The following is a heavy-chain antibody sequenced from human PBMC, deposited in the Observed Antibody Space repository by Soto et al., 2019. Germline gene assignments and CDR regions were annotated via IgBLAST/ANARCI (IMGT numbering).Heavy chain of an antibody. CDR2: ISGSGGSP. V-gene: IGHV3-23*01. CDR3: AKDRSRYLDYFEPEY. Sequence: GGSLRLSCVASGFTFSNYAMNWVRQAPGKGLEWVSGISGSGGSPYYADSVKGRFTISRDNSKNTVFLQMNSLRAEDTAVYFCAKDRSRYLDYFEPEYWGLGTLVTVSS. D-gene: IGHD3-9*01. J-gene: IGHJ4*02. CDR1: GFTFSNYA.